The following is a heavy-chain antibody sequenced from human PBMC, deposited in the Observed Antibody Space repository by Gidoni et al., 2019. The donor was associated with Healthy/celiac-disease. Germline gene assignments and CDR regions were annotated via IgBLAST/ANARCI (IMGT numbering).Heavy chain of an antibody. Sequence: EVQLVESWGGLVQPGGSLRLSCAASGFPFSSYWMHWVRQAPGKGLVWVSRINSDGSSTSYADSVKGRFTISRDNAKNTLYLQMNSLRAEDTAVYYCARSGLRLHYFDYWGQGTLVTVSS. J-gene: IGHJ4*02. CDR2: INSDGSST. D-gene: IGHD2-21*02. CDR1: GFPFSSYW. V-gene: IGHV3-74*01. CDR3: ARSGLRLHYFDY.